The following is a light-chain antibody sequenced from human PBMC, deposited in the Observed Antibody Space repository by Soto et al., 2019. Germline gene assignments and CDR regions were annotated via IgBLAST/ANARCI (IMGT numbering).Light chain of an antibody. CDR3: QQYNNWPT. V-gene: IGKV3-15*01. CDR2: GAS. J-gene: IGKJ1*01. Sequence: ETVMTQSPGTLSVSPGERATLPCRARQSVNSALAWYQAKVGQPPKLLIYGASTRATGIPARFSGSGSGTEFTLTISSLQSEDSGIYYCQQYNNWPTFGQGTKVEV. CDR1: QSVNSA.